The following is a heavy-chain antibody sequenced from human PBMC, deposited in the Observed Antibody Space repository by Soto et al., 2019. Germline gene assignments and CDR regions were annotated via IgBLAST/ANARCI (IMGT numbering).Heavy chain of an antibody. CDR2: IYYSGST. J-gene: IGHJ6*02. CDR1: GCSISSSSYY. V-gene: IGHV4-39*01. Sequence: SETLSLTCTVSGCSISSSSYYWGWIRQPPGKGLEWIGSIYYSGSTYYNPSLKSRVTISVDTSKNQFSLKLSSVTAADTAVYYCASTNYYDSSGYQVDYYYGMDVWGQGTTVTVSS. CDR3: ASTNYYDSSGYQVDYYYGMDV. D-gene: IGHD3-22*01.